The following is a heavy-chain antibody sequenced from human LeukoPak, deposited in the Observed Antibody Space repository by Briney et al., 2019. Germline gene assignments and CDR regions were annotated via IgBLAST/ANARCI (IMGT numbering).Heavy chain of an antibody. J-gene: IGHJ6*03. D-gene: IGHD6-13*01. CDR1: GFTFSSYA. CDR2: ISYDGSNK. V-gene: IGHV3-30*04. Sequence: GGSLRPSCAASGFTFSSYAMHRVRQAPGKGLEWVAVISYDGSNKYYADSVKGRFTISRDNSKNTLYLQMNSLRAEDTAVYYCARTGIAAAGRGVYYYYYMDVWGKGTTVTVSS. CDR3: ARTGIAAAGRGVYYYYYMDV.